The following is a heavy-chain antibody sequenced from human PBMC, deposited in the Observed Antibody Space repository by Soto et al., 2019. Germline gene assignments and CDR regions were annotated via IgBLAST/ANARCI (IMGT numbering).Heavy chain of an antibody. D-gene: IGHD5-12*01. CDR2: IVVGSGNT. CDR1: GFTFTSSA. V-gene: IGHV1-58*01. CDR3: AARTLRGYSGYDFVRFDY. J-gene: IGHJ4*02. Sequence: SVKVSCKASGFTFTSSAVQWVRQARGQRLEWIGWIVVGSGNTNYAQKFQERVTITRDMSTSTAYMELSSLRSEDTAVYYCAARTLRGYSGYDFVRFDYWGQGTLVTSPQ.